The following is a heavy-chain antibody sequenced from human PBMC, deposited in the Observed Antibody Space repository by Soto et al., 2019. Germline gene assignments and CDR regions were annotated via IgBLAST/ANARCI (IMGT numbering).Heavy chain of an antibody. CDR1: GGTFSSYA. D-gene: IGHD2-2*01. CDR2: IIPISDTT. Sequence: QVQLLQSGAEVKKPGSSVKVSCKASGGTFSSYAISWVRQASGQGLEWMGGIIPISDTTNYAQKFQGRVTITADESTSTAYMELSTLRSDDTAAYYCARSHGSTTSLELYYYYYYGMDVWGQGTKVTVSS. J-gene: IGHJ6*02. CDR3: ARSHGSTTSLELYYYYYYGMDV. V-gene: IGHV1-69*01.